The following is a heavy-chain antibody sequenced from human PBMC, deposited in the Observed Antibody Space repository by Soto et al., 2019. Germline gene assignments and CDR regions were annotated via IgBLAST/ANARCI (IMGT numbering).Heavy chain of an antibody. CDR1: GFTFSSYA. Sequence: GGSLRLSCAASGFTFSSYAMSWVRQAPGKGLEWVSAISGSGGSTYYADSVKGRFTISRDNSKNTLYLQMNSLRAEDTAVYYCANFDVNLDFEGYWGQGTLVTVSS. CDR3: ANFDVNLDFEGY. D-gene: IGHD1-1*01. V-gene: IGHV3-23*01. J-gene: IGHJ4*02. CDR2: ISGSGGST.